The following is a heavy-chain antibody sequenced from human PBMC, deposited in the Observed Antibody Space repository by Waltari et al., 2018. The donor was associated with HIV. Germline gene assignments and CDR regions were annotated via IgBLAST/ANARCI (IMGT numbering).Heavy chain of an antibody. CDR1: GFTFSSYS. D-gene: IGHD4-17*01. V-gene: IGHV3-21*01. J-gene: IGHJ6*02. CDR3: ATTVTPYYYYGMDV. CDR2: ISSSSSYI. Sequence: EVQLVESGGGLVKPGGSLRLSCAASGFTFSSYSMNWVRQAPGKGLEWVSSISSSSSYIYYADSVNGRFTISRDNAKNSLYLQMNSLRAEDTAVYYCATTVTPYYYYGMDVWGQGTTVTVSS.